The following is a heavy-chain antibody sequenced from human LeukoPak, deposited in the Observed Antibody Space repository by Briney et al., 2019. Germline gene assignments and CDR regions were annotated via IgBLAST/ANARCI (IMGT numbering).Heavy chain of an antibody. CDR3: ARGGAARFDY. CDR2: ISGSAGST. CDR1: GFTFSSYE. V-gene: IGHV3-23*01. Sequence: GGSLRLSCAASGFTFSSYEMNWVRQAPGKGLEWVSAISGSAGSTYADSVKGRFTISRDNSKNTLYLQMNSLRDDDTAVYYCARGGAARFDYWGQGTLVTVSS. D-gene: IGHD5-18*01. J-gene: IGHJ4*02.